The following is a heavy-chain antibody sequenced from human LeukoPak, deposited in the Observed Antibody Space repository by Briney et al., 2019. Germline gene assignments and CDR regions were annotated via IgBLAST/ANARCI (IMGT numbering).Heavy chain of an antibody. D-gene: IGHD2-15*01. CDR1: GFTVSSNY. Sequence: GGSLRLSCAASGFTVSSNYMSWVRQAPGKGLEWVSVIYSGGSTYYADSVKGRFTISRDNSKNTLYLQMNSLRAEDTAVYYCASYCSGGSCYSRNKSYNWFDPWGQGTLVTVSS. V-gene: IGHV3-66*01. J-gene: IGHJ5*02. CDR2: IYSGGST. CDR3: ASYCSGGSCYSRNKSYNWFDP.